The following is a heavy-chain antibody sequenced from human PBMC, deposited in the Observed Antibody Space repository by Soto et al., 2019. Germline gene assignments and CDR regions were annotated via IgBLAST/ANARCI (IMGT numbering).Heavy chain of an antibody. V-gene: IGHV3-48*03. J-gene: IGHJ6*02. CDR2: ISGSGSTI. CDR3: AKYIGRASPLYYYGMDV. Sequence: PGGSLRLSCAASGFTFSSYEMNWVRQAPGKGLEWVSYISGSGSTIYYADSVKGRFTISRDNAKNTLYLQMNSLRAEDTAVYYCAKYIGRASPLYYYGMDVWGQGTTVTVSS. CDR1: GFTFSSYE. D-gene: IGHD5-12*01.